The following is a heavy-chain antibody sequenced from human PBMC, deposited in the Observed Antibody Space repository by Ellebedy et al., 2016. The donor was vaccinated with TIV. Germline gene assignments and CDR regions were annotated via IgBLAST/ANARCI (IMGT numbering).Heavy chain of an antibody. CDR1: GFTFSSYS. D-gene: IGHD2-15*01. V-gene: IGHV3-21*04. CDR2: ISSSSSYI. J-gene: IGHJ3*02. CDR3: AKGPGYCSGGSCYSRAFDI. Sequence: GGSLRLSXAASGFTFSSYSMNWVRQAPGKGLEWVSSISSSSSYIYYADSVKGRFTISRDNAKNSLYLQMNSLRAEDTAVYYCAKGPGYCSGGSCYSRAFDIWGQGTMVTVSS.